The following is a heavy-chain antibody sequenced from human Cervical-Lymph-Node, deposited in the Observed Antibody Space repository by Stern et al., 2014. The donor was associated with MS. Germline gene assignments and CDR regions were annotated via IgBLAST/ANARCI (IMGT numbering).Heavy chain of an antibody. J-gene: IGHJ4*02. CDR3: ARHDYKNQVVDY. CDR1: GFSLSTSGMC. CDR2: IDWDDDK. Sequence: QVTLKESGPALVKPTQTLTLTCTFSGFSLSTSGMCVSWIRQPPGKALEWLALIDWDDDKYYSTSLKTRLTISKDPSKNQVVLKMTNMDPVDTATYYCARHDYKNQVVDYWGQGTLVTVSS. D-gene: IGHD4-11*01. V-gene: IGHV2-70*01.